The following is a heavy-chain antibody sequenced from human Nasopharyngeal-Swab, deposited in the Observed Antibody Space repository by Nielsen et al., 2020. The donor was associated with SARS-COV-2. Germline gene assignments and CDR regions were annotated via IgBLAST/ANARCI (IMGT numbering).Heavy chain of an antibody. Sequence: WVRQAPGQRLEWMGWINAGNGNTKYSQKFQGRVTITADESTSTAYMELSSLRSEDTAVYYCARDPSGDYYYDSSGRPRHYFDYWGQGTLVTVSS. J-gene: IGHJ4*02. CDR2: INAGNGNT. V-gene: IGHV1-3*01. CDR3: ARDPSGDYYYDSSGRPRHYFDY. D-gene: IGHD3-22*01.